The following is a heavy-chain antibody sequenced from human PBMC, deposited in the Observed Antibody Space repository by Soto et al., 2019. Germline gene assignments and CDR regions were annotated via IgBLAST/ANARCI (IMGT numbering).Heavy chain of an antibody. CDR2: IVVGSGNT. D-gene: IGHD4-4*01. CDR1: GFTFTSSA. Sequence: GASVKVSCKASGFTFTSSAVQWVRQAPGQRPEWIGWIVVGSGNTNYAQKFQERVTITRDMSTSTAYMELSSLRSEDTAVYYCAADTVRYYYYGMDVWGQGTTVTVSS. J-gene: IGHJ6*02. V-gene: IGHV1-58*01. CDR3: AADTVRYYYYGMDV.